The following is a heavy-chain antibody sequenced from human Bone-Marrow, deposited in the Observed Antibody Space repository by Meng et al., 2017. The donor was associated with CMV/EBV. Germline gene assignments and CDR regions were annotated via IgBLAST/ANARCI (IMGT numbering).Heavy chain of an antibody. CDR1: GGTFSSYA. V-gene: IGHV1-69*05. Sequence: SVKVSCKASGGTFSSYAISWVRQAPGQGLEWMGGIIPIFGTANYAQKFQGRVTITRDTSISTAYMELSRLRSDDTAVYYCARDNGGWFGELGAFDIWGQGTMVTVSS. CDR3: ARDNGGWFGELGAFDI. CDR2: IIPIFGTA. D-gene: IGHD3-10*01. J-gene: IGHJ3*02.